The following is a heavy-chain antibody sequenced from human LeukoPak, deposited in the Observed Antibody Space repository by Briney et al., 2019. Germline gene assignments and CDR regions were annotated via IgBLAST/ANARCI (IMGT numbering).Heavy chain of an antibody. V-gene: IGHV3-30*04. CDR1: GFTFSSYA. CDR3: ARNVGWERTPYYFDF. Sequence: GGSLRLSCAASGFTFSSYAMHWVRQAPGKGLEWVAVISYDGSNKYYADSVKGRFTISRDNAKNSLYLQMNSLRPEDTAVYYCARNVGWERTPYYFDFWGQGTLVTVSS. J-gene: IGHJ4*02. D-gene: IGHD1-26*01. CDR2: ISYDGSNK.